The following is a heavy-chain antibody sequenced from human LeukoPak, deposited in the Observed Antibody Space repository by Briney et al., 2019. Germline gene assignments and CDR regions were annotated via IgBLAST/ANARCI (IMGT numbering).Heavy chain of an antibody. CDR2: FYNSGSS. D-gene: IGHD3-16*01. CDR3: TRGAGWLIDY. J-gene: IGHJ4*02. Sequence: SETLSLTCTVSGGSISDYYRGWIRQPPGKGLEWIGYFYNSGSSTYNPSLESRVTISVDTSKEQFSLTAADTAVYYCTRGAGWLIDYWGQGILVTVSS. CDR1: GGSISDYY. V-gene: IGHV4-59*01.